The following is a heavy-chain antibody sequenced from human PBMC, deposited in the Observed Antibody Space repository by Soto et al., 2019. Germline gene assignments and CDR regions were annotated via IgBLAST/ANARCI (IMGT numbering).Heavy chain of an antibody. CDR3: ARHPLDFPDEYFQH. CDR2: IYYSGST. D-gene: IGHD3-9*01. Sequence: SETLSLTCTVSGGSISSSSYYWGWIRQPPGKGLEWIGSIYYSGSTYYNPSLKSRVTISVDTSKNQFSLKLSSVTAADTAVYYCARHPLDFPDEYFQHWGQGTLVTVSS. V-gene: IGHV4-39*01. CDR1: GGSISSSSYY. J-gene: IGHJ1*01.